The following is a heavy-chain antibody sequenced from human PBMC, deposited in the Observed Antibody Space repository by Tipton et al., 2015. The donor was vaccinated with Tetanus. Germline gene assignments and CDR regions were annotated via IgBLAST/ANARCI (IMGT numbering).Heavy chain of an antibody. CDR1: GVAFSSFA. D-gene: IGHD4-17*01. V-gene: IGHV3-30*04. J-gene: IGHJ4*02. Sequence: SLRLSCAASGVAFSSFAMHWVRQAPGKGLEWVAVISYDGSKNNYADSVKGRFTISRDNSKNMLYLQVNSLTTEDTAVYYCAREWTSTVTSKYDYWGQGTLVTVSS. CDR3: AREWTSTVTSKYDY. CDR2: ISYDGSKN.